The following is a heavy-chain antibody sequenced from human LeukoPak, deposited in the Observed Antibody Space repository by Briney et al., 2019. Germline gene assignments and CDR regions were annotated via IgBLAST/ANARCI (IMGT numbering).Heavy chain of an antibody. CDR3: ASPSYYYGSGSYYKEPPFYYYYYGMDV. CDR1: GGTFSSYA. CDR2: IIPIFGTA. V-gene: IGHV1-69*13. J-gene: IGHJ6*02. D-gene: IGHD3-10*01. Sequence: SVKVSCKASGGTFSSYAISWVRQAPGQGLEWMGGIIPIFGTANYAQKFQGRVTITADESTSTAYMELSSLRSEDTAVYYCASPSYYYGSGSYYKEPPFYYYYYGMDVWGQGTTVTVSS.